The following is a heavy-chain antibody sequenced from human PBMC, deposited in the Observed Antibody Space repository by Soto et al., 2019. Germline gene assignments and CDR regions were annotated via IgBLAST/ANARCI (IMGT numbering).Heavy chain of an antibody. CDR3: AKTIESSAVLGPIRRGYYYFGMDV. CDR1: GFSFANYA. V-gene: IGHV3-30-3*02. J-gene: IGHJ6*02. Sequence: QVQLVESGGGVVQPGRSLRLSCAASGFSFANYAIHWVRQAPGKGLEWVAVISYDGSNRYYADSVKGRITISRDNSKNPLYLQMHSLRAEDTAVYYCAKTIESSAVLGPIRRGYYYFGMDVWGQGTTVTVSS. D-gene: IGHD6-19*01. CDR2: ISYDGSNR.